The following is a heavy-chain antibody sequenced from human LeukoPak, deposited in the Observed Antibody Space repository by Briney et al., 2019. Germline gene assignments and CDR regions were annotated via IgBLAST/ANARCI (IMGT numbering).Heavy chain of an antibody. Sequence: PGGSLRLSCAASGFTFSSYAMNWVRQAPGKGLEWVSFIDSSSSSSSNIRYADSVKGRFAISRDNAKNSLYLQMNSLRAEDTAVYYCVRDLGGPDYWGQGTLVTVSS. D-gene: IGHD3-16*01. J-gene: IGHJ4*02. V-gene: IGHV3-21*01. CDR3: VRDLGGPDY. CDR1: GFTFSSYA. CDR2: IDSSSSSSSNI.